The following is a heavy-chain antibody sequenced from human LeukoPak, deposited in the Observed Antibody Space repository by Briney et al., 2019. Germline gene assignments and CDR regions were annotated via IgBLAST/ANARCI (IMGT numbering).Heavy chain of an antibody. Sequence: GGSPRLSCAASGFTFSSYEMNWVRQAPGKGLEWVSYISSSGSTIYYADSVKGRFTISRDNAKNSLYLQMNSLRAEDTAVYYCARDLRSSGYYAFDYWGQGTLVTVSS. CDR3: ARDLRSSGYYAFDY. D-gene: IGHD3-22*01. J-gene: IGHJ4*02. V-gene: IGHV3-48*03. CDR1: GFTFSSYE. CDR2: ISSSGSTI.